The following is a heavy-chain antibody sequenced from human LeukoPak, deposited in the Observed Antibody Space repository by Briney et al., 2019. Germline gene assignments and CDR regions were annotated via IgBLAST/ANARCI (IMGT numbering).Heavy chain of an antibody. V-gene: IGHV1-18*01. CDR1: GYTFTTYA. Sequence: GASVKVSCKASGYTFTTYAVSWVRQAPGQGLEWMGWISAYKGNTNYAQNLQGRVTMTTDTTASTAYMELRSLRSHDTAVYYCVRRIAGTTGFDYWGQGTLVTVSS. CDR3: VRRIAGTTGFDY. CDR2: ISAYKGNT. J-gene: IGHJ4*02. D-gene: IGHD1-26*01.